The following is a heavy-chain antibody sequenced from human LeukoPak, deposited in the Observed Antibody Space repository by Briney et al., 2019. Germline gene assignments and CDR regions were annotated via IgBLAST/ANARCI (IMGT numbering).Heavy chain of an antibody. V-gene: IGHV3-48*01. D-gene: IGHD3-3*01. CDR1: GFTFSSYS. J-gene: IGHJ5*02. CDR2: ISSSSSTI. Sequence: GGSLRLSCAASGFTFSSYSMNWVRQAPGKGLEWVSYISSSSSTIYYADSVKGRFTISRDNAKNSLYLQMNSLRAEDTAVYYCARGPPFGVAIIGWFDPWGQGTLVTVSS. CDR3: ARGPPFGVAIIGWFDP.